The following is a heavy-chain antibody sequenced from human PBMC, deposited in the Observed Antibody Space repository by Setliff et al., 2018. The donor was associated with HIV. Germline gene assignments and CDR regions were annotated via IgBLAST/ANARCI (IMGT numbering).Heavy chain of an antibody. CDR1: GYTFTNFW. V-gene: IGHV5-51*01. Sequence: GESLKISCKASGYTFTNFWIGWVRQVPGKGLEWMGNIYPGDSDIRYNPSFQGQVTISVDKSISTAYLQWSSLKASDTAIYYRARHEGRWLPYIGDPWGQGTLVTVSS. CDR3: ARHEGRWLPYIGDP. J-gene: IGHJ5*02. D-gene: IGHD5-12*01. CDR2: IYPGDSDI.